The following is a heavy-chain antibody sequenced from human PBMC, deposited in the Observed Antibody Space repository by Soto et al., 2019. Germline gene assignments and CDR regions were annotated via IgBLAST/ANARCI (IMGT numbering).Heavy chain of an antibody. Sequence: VKVSCNSSGRTFSSYAISWVRQAPGQGLEWMGGIIPIFGTANYAQKFQGRVTITADESTSTAYMELSSLRSEDTAVYYCARVSSSGWYRTANGEYFQHWGQGTLVTVSS. J-gene: IGHJ1*01. V-gene: IGHV1-69*13. D-gene: IGHD6-19*01. CDR3: ARVSSSGWYRTANGEYFQH. CDR2: IIPIFGTA. CDR1: GRTFSSYA.